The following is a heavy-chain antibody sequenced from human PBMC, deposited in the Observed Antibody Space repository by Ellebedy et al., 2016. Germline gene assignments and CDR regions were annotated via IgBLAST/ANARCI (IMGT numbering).Heavy chain of an antibody. CDR1: GYTLTSYY. CDR3: ARGDYGGKSPGRA. CDR2: INPSGGNT. V-gene: IGHV1-46*01. D-gene: IGHD4-23*01. J-gene: IGHJ5*02. Sequence: ASVKVSCXASGYTLTSYYMNWVRQAPGQGIEWLGIINPSGGNTNYAQKFQDRVSMATDTSTTTVYMELSSLRSEDTALYYCARGDYGGKSPGRAWGQGTLVTVSS.